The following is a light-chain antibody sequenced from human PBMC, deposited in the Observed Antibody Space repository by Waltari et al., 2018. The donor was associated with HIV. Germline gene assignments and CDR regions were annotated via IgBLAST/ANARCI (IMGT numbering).Light chain of an antibody. CDR2: RDN. CDR1: TSNIGTNY. Sequence: QFVLTQPPPASAPPGQTVTISCSGRTSNIGTNYVFWYQQLPGTAPKLLIFRDNERPSGVPDRFSGSRSGTAASLVISGLRSEDEAEYYCAAWDDSLNGFYVFGSGTRVTVL. CDR3: AAWDDSLNGFYV. J-gene: IGLJ1*01. V-gene: IGLV1-47*01.